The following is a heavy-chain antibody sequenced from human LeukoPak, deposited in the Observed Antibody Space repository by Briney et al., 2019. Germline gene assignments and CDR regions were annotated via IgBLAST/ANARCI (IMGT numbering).Heavy chain of an antibody. CDR1: GGSISSYF. V-gene: IGHV4-59*08. CDR3: ARRPNWASSSDWYFDL. J-gene: IGHJ2*01. D-gene: IGHD7-27*01. Sequence: SETLSLTCIVSGGSISSYFWSWFRQPPGKALEGIGYIYYSGSTNYNPSLRSRVTISVDTSKNQFSLKLSSVTAADTAVYYCARRPNWASSSDWYFDLWGRGTLVTVSS. CDR2: IYYSGST.